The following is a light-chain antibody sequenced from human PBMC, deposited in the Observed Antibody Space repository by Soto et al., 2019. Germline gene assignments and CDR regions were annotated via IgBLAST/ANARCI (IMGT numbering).Light chain of an antibody. CDR2: GAS. Sequence: DIQMTQSPSSLSASVGDRVTITCRASQTISNYLNWYQQKPGKAPKVLIYGASTLESGVPSRFSGSGSGAHFTLTISSLQPEDFATYYCQQSFSSRWTFGQGTKVDIK. J-gene: IGKJ1*01. V-gene: IGKV1-39*01. CDR1: QTISNY. CDR3: QQSFSSRWT.